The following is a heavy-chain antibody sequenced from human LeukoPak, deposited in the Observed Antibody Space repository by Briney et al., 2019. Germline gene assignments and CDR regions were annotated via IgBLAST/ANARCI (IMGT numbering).Heavy chain of an antibody. J-gene: IGHJ4*02. D-gene: IGHD6-6*01. V-gene: IGHV3-23*01. CDR3: ARDPYSSSRRFDY. Sequence: GGSLRLSCAASGFTFSSYAMTWVRQAPGKGLQWVSTISVSGGSTYYADSVKGRFTISRDTSKSTLYLQMNSLRAEDTAVYYCARDPYSSSRRFDYWGQGTLVTVSP. CDR1: GFTFSSYA. CDR2: ISVSGGST.